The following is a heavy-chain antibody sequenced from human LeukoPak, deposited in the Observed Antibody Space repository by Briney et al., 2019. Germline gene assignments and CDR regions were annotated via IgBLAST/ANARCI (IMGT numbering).Heavy chain of an antibody. CDR1: GGSFSGYY. D-gene: IGHD6-13*01. CDR2: INHSGST. CDR3: ARAPRGIAATRGDY. J-gene: IGHJ4*02. Sequence: SETLSLTCAVHGGSFSGYYWSWIRQPPGKGLEWIGEINHSGSTNYNPSLKSRVTISVDTSKNQFSLKLSSVTAADTAVYYCARAPRGIAATRGDYWGQGTLVTVSS. V-gene: IGHV4-34*01.